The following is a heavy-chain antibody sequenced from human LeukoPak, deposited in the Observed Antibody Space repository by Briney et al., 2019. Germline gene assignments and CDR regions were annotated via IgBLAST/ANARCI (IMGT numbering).Heavy chain of an antibody. J-gene: IGHJ6*02. CDR2: ISYDETNK. Sequence: GGSLRLSCAATEFTFSSYAMHWVRQAPGKGLEWVSAISYDETNKFYADSVKGRFTISRDNSKKTLFLQMNSLRAEDTALYYCARDYCSRTSCLGMDVWGRGTTVTVSS. V-gene: IGHV3-30-3*01. CDR1: EFTFSSYA. D-gene: IGHD2-2*01. CDR3: ARDYCSRTSCLGMDV.